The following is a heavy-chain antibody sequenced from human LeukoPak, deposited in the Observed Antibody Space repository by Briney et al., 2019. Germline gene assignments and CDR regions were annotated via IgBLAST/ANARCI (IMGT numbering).Heavy chain of an antibody. J-gene: IGHJ6*03. V-gene: IGHV3-74*01. CDR2: INEDGSST. D-gene: IGHD2-2*01. CDR3: ARDREYCSSTSCSYYYMDV. CDR1: GYTFSTYW. Sequence: GGSLRLSCAASGYTFSTYWMHWVRQGPGKGLVWVSRINEDGSSTSYAESVRGRFTISRDNAKNALYLQMNSPRDEDTAVYFCARDREYCSSTSCSYYYMDVWGKGTTVTVSS.